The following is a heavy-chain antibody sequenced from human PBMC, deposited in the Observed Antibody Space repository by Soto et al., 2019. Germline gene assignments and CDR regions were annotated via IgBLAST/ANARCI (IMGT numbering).Heavy chain of an antibody. CDR1: GFTCSHYS. Sequence: GGSLRLSCAASGFTCSHYSMNWVRQAPGKGLEWISYISWNSDTVFYADSVKGRFTSSRDNAKNSLYLQMNRLRDGDTAVYYCARVEGGGLDYWGQGALVTVSS. V-gene: IGHV3-48*02. J-gene: IGHJ4*02. CDR2: ISWNSDTV. CDR3: ARVEGGGLDY. D-gene: IGHD3-16*01.